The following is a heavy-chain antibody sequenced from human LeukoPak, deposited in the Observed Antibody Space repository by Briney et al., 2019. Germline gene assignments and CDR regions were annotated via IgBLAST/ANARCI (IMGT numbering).Heavy chain of an antibody. V-gene: IGHV3-7*05. CDR2: INQDGGRK. Sequence: SGGSLRLSCAASGFTFSTYWMTWVRQGPGKGLEWVANINQDGGRKYYVDSVKGRFTISRDNAKNSLYLRMNSLRAEDTAVYYCARLYCSSTSCQSCFDSWGQGTLVTVSS. CDR3: ARLYCSSTSCQSCFDS. J-gene: IGHJ4*02. D-gene: IGHD2-2*01. CDR1: GFTFSTYW.